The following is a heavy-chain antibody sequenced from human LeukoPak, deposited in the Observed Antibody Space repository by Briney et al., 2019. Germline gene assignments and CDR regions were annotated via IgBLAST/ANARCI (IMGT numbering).Heavy chain of an antibody. CDR1: GITFSSYE. CDR3: ARDRQYWEPLAY. CDR2: ISSSGRTK. D-gene: IGHD1-26*01. Sequence: GGSLRLPCAASGITFSSYEMNWVRQAPGKGLEWVSYISSSGRTKYYADSVKGRFTISRDNVKNSLYLQMNSLRAEDTAVYYCARDRQYWEPLAYWGQGTLVTVSS. V-gene: IGHV3-48*03. J-gene: IGHJ4*02.